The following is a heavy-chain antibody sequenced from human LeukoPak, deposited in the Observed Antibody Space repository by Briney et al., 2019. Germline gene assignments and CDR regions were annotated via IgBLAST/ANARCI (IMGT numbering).Heavy chain of an antibody. Sequence: GGSLRLSCAASGFTFSSYAMSWVRQAPGKGLEWVSVIYSGGSTNYADSVKGRFNISRDNSKNTLYLQMNSLRAEDTAVYYCASFLYSSGWFDYWGQGTLVTVSS. CDR1: GFTFSSYA. V-gene: IGHV3-66*01. CDR3: ASFLYSSGWFDY. J-gene: IGHJ4*02. CDR2: IYSGGST. D-gene: IGHD6-19*01.